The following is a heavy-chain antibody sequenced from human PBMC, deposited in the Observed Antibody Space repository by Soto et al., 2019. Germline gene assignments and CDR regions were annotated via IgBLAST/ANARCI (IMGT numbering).Heavy chain of an antibody. CDR3: ASSGTRYFDL. Sequence: QVQLVQSGAEVKKPGSSVKVSCKASGGTFSDYYMSWIRQAPGKGLEWVSYISSSGSTIYYADSVKGRFTISRDNAKNSLYLQMNSLRAEDTAVYYCASSGTRYFDLWGRGTLVTVSS. D-gene: IGHD6-13*01. J-gene: IGHJ2*01. CDR2: ISSSGSTI. V-gene: IGHV3-11*01. CDR1: GGTFSDYY.